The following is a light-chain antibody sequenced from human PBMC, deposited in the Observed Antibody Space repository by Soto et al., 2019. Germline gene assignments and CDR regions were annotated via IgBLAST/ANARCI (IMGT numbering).Light chain of an antibody. CDR2: DVS. V-gene: IGLV2-14*01. J-gene: IGLJ2*01. Sequence: QSALTQPASMSGSPGQSITISCTGSSSDVGGYNFVSWYQQHPGKAPKLMIYDVSNRPSGVSNRFSGSKSGNTASLTISGLQAEDEAEYYCSSYTYSGTLVVFGGGTKLTVL. CDR3: SSYTYSGTLVV. CDR1: SSDVGGYNF.